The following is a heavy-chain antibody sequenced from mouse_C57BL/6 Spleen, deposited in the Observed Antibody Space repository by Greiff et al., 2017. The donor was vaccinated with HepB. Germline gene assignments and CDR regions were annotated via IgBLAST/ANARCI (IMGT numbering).Heavy chain of an antibody. CDR3: ARDSPTGTSFDY. CDR1: GFTFSDYY. V-gene: IGHV5-16*01. D-gene: IGHD4-1*01. Sequence: EVQRVESEGGLVQPGSSMKLSCTASGFTFSDYYMAWVRQVPEKGLEWVANINYDGSSTYYLDSLKSRFIISRDNAKNILYLQMSSLKSEDTATYYCARDSPTGTSFDYWGQGTTLTVSS. J-gene: IGHJ2*01. CDR2: INYDGSST.